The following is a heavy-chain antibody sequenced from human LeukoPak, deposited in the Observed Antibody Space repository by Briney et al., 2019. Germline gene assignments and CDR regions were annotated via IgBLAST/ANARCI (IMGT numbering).Heavy chain of an antibody. D-gene: IGHD4-23*01. CDR1: GFTFSSYA. Sequence: GGSLRLSCAASGFTFSSYAMHWVRQAPGKGLEWVAVISYDGSNKYYADSVKGRFTISRDNSKNTLYLQMNSLRAEDTAVYYCARVYRRAVVTPGAPIHDAFDIWGQGTMVTVSS. CDR2: ISYDGSNK. CDR3: ARVYRRAVVTPGAPIHDAFDI. J-gene: IGHJ3*02. V-gene: IGHV3-30-3*01.